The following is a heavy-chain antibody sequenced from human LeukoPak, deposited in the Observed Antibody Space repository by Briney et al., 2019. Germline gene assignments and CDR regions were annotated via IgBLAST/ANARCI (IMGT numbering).Heavy chain of an antibody. J-gene: IGHJ4*02. CDR1: GSTFTGYY. CDR3: ARELYDTSTGYYNGLAY. Sequence: ASVKVSCKASGSTFTGYYMHGVRQAPGQGLEWMGWIKPNSGGTNYAQKFQGRVTMTRDTSISTAYMDLSRLRSDDTAVYYCARELYDTSTGYYNGLAYCGQGTLVTVSS. V-gene: IGHV1-2*02. CDR2: IKPNSGGT. D-gene: IGHD3-9*01.